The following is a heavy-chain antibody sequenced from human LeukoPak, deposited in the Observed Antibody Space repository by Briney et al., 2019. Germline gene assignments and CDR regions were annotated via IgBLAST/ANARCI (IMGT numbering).Heavy chain of an antibody. CDR2: IYPSGNT. Sequence: SETLSLTCSVSGGSFSNHFWSWVRQPAGKGLEWIGRIYPSGNTNYNPSLKSRVTLSVDTSKTQFYLSLSSVTAADTAVYYCAKEDSGSYYNFYYFYMDVWGKGTTVTISS. J-gene: IGHJ6*03. D-gene: IGHD3-10*01. V-gene: IGHV4-4*07. CDR1: GGSFSNHF. CDR3: AKEDSGSYYNFYYFYMDV.